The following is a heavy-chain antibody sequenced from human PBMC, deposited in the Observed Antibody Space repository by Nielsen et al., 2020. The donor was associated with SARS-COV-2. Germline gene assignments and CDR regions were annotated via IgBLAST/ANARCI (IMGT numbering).Heavy chain of an antibody. Sequence: GESLKISCAASGFTFSSYAMSWVRQAPGKGLEWVSAISGSGGSTYYADSVKGRFTISRDNSKNTLHLQMNSLRAEDTAVYYCAKTTTVTPPDYFDYWGQGTLVTVSS. CDR1: GFTFSSYA. V-gene: IGHV3-23*01. J-gene: IGHJ4*02. CDR3: AKTTTVTPPDYFDY. D-gene: IGHD4-17*01. CDR2: ISGSGGST.